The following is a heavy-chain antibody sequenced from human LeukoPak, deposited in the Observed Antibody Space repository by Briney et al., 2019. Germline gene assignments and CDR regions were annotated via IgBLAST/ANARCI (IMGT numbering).Heavy chain of an antibody. CDR2: INTNTGNP. V-gene: IGHV7-4-1*02. CDR3: ASFGSGSYYNAKYYFDY. Sequence: GASVKVSCKASGYTFTSYGFSWVRQAPGQGLEWMGWINTNTGNPTYAQGFTGRFVFSLDTSVSTAYLQISSLKAEDTAVYYCASFGSGSYYNAKYYFDYWGQGTLVTVSS. CDR1: GYTFTSYG. D-gene: IGHD3-10*01. J-gene: IGHJ4*02.